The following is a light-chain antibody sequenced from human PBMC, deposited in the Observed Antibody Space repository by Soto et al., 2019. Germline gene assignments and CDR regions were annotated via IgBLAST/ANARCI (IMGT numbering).Light chain of an antibody. V-gene: IGKV3-11*01. Sequence: DIVLTQSPATLSLSPGERATLSCRASQSISNYLAWYQQKPGQPPRLLIYDASNRATVITARFSGSGSVTDFTLTISSLEPEDFAVYYCQQRYNWPPITFGQGTRLEIK. CDR2: DAS. CDR1: QSISNY. CDR3: QQRYNWPPIT. J-gene: IGKJ5*01.